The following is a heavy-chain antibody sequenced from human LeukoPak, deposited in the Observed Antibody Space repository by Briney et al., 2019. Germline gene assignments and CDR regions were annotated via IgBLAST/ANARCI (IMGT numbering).Heavy chain of an antibody. D-gene: IGHD2-15*01. Sequence: PGRSLRLSCEASGFTFRSHGMHWVRQAPGTGLEWVANTKPDGSAEYYADSVRGRFTASRDNANNLLYLQMNRLRAEDTAVYYCARDGGLHTNFDYWGQGTLLTVSS. J-gene: IGHJ4*02. CDR1: GFTFRSHG. V-gene: IGHV3-7*01. CDR3: ARDGGLHTNFDY. CDR2: TKPDGSAE.